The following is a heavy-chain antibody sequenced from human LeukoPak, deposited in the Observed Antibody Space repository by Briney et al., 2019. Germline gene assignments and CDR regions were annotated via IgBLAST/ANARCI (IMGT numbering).Heavy chain of an antibody. D-gene: IGHD1-14*01. V-gene: IGHV1-69*04. J-gene: IGHJ4*02. CDR2: IIPILGIA. Sequence: ASVKASCKASGYSFTSYGISWVRQAPGQGLEWMGRIIPILGIANYAQKFQGRVTITADKSTSTAYMELSSLRSEDMAVYYCARGSRYSLWGQGTLVTVSS. CDR3: ARGSRYSL. CDR1: GYSFTSYG.